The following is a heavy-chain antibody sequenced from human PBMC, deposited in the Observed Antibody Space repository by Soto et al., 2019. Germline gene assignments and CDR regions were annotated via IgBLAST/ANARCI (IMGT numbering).Heavy chain of an antibody. J-gene: IGHJ4*02. CDR3: ASTEDFFDY. CDR1: GVSLTSGTYY. Sequence: QVQLQESGPGLVKPSQTLSLTCSVSGVSLTSGTYYWSWIRQHPGKGLEWIGYIFYSGSTDYNPSLKSRVNISVDTSKNQFSLKLSSVTAADMAVYYCASTEDFFDYWGQGTLVTVSS. CDR2: IFYSGST. V-gene: IGHV4-31*03.